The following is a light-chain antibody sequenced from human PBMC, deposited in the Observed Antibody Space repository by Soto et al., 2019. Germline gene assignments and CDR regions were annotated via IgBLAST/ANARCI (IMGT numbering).Light chain of an antibody. CDR2: DAS. J-gene: IGKJ5*01. CDR3: QQRSNWPQVIT. Sequence: PGERATLSCRASQSFSSYLAWYQQKPGQAPRLLIYDASKRATGIPARFSGRGSGTDFTLTISSLEPEDFAVYYCQQRSNWPQVITFGPGTRLEI. V-gene: IGKV3-11*01. CDR1: QSFSSY.